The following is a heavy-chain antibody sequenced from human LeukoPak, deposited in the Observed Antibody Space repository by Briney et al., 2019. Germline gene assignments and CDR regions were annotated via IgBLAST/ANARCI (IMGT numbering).Heavy chain of an antibody. V-gene: IGHV4-34*01. CDR3: ARAKPPSSHKAVTDTQQYYSYYMDA. Sequence: SETLSLTWAVYGGSFSGYYWSWIRQPPGKGLEWIGVINHSGSTNYNPSLKSRVTISVDTSKNQFSLKLGSVTAADTAVYYCARAKPPSSHKAVTDTQQYYSYYMDAWGKGTTVTVSS. D-gene: IGHD4-11*01. CDR1: GGSFSGYY. CDR2: INHSGST. J-gene: IGHJ6*03.